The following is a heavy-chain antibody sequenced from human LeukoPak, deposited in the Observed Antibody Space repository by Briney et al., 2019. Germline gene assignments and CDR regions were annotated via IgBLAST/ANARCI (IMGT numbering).Heavy chain of an antibody. CDR3: AKDRSTDDAFDI. Sequence: PGGSLRLSCAASGFTFDDYTMHWVRQAPGKGLEWVSGISWNSGSIGYADSVKGRFTISRDNAKNSLYLQMNSLRAEDTALYYCAKDRSTDDAFDIWGQGTMVTVSS. D-gene: IGHD1-1*01. CDR1: GFTFDDYT. CDR2: ISWNSGSI. J-gene: IGHJ3*02. V-gene: IGHV3-9*01.